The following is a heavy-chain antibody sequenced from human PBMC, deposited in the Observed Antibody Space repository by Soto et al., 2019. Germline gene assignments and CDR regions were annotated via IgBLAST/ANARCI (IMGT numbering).Heavy chain of an antibody. J-gene: IGHJ6*02. CDR3: ARAGIYSNYGEGTDV. V-gene: IGHV3-30-3*01. CDR2: ISYDGSNK. CDR1: GFTFSSYA. Sequence: PGGSLRLSCAASGFTFSSYAMHWVRQAPGKGLEWVAVISYDGSNKYYADSVKGRFTISRDNSKNTLYLQMNSLRAEDTAVYYCARAGIYSNYGEGTDVRGPGTTVTVSS. D-gene: IGHD4-4*01.